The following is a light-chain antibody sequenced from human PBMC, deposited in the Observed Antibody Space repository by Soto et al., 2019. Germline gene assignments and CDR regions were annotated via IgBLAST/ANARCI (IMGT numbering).Light chain of an antibody. CDR2: GAF. V-gene: IGKV3-20*01. CDR3: LFYGDSPPAYT. CDR1: QSVSSSN. Sequence: EIVLTQSPGTLSLFPGERATLSCRASQSVSSSNLAWYRQKPGQAPSLLIYGAFNSTTGTPDRFSGSGSATDVTLTISRLEPADFAVYYYLFYGDSPPAYTFGQGTKLDIK. J-gene: IGKJ2*01.